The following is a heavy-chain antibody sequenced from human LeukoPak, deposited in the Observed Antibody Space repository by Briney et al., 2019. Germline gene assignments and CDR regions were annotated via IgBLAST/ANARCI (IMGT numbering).Heavy chain of an antibody. D-gene: IGHD3-10*01. Sequence: ASVKISCKASGYTFTDYYMHWVQQAPGKGLEWMGRVDPEDGETIYAEKLQGRVTITADTSTDTAYMELSSLRSEDTAVYYCATGRGGHLQEFDYWGQGTLVTVSS. CDR2: VDPEDGET. V-gene: IGHV1-69-2*01. CDR3: ATGRGGHLQEFDY. J-gene: IGHJ4*02. CDR1: GYTFTDYY.